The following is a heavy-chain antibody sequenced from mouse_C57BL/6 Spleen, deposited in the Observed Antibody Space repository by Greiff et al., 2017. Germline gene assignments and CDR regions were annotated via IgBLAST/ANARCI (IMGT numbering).Heavy chain of an antibody. CDR2: IDPANGNT. V-gene: IGHV14-3*01. CDR3: ARGIYYYGSSYPTPLAY. D-gene: IGHD1-1*01. CDR1: GFNIKNTY. Sequence: EVKLVESVAELVRPGASVKLSCTASGFNIKNTYMHWVKQRPEQGLEWIGRIDPANGNTKYAPKFQGKATITAATSSTTAYLQLSSLTPEDTAIYYCARGIYYYGSSYPTPLAYWGQGTLVTVSA. J-gene: IGHJ3*01.